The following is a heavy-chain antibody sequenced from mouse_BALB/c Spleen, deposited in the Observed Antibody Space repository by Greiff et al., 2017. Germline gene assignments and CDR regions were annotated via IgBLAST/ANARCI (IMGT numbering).Heavy chain of an antibody. Sequence: VQLQQSGAELVRPGALVKLSCKASGFNIKDYYMHWVKQRPEQGLEWIGWIDPENGNTIYDPKFQGKASITADNSSNTAYLQLSSLTSEDTAVYYCARGGVYYAMDYWGQGTSVTVSS. CDR3: ARGGVYYAMDY. J-gene: IGHJ4*01. CDR2: IDPENGNT. CDR1: GFNIKDYY. V-gene: IGHV14-1*02.